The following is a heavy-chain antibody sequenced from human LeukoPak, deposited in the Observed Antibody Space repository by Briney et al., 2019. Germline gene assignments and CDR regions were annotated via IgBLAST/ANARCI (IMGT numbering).Heavy chain of an antibody. V-gene: IGHV4-39*07. CDR3: ARGDITIFGVVILLDY. J-gene: IGHJ4*02. CDR2: IYYSGST. Sequence: SETLSLTCTASGGSISSSSYYWGWIRQPPGKGLEWIGSIYYSGSTYYNPSLKSRVTISVDTSKNQFSLKLSSVAAADTAVYYCARGDITIFGVVILLDYWGQGTLVTVSS. D-gene: IGHD3-3*01. CDR1: GGSISSSSYY.